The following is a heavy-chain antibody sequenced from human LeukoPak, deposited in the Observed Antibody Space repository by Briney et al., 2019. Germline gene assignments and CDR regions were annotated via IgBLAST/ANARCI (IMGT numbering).Heavy chain of an antibody. Sequence: GGSLRLSCAASGFTFSKYWMSWVRQAPGKGLEWVANIKQDGSEKYYVDSVKGRFTISRDNAKNTLYLQIWTLRTEDTAVYYCARDLMREYVFDSWGQGTLLTVSS. D-gene: IGHD2-8*01. CDR3: ARDLMREYVFDS. CDR2: IKQDGSEK. V-gene: IGHV3-7*01. CDR1: GFTFSKYW. J-gene: IGHJ4*02.